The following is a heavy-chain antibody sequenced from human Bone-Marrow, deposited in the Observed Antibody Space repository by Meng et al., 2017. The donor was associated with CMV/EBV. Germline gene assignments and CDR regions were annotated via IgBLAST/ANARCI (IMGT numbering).Heavy chain of an antibody. D-gene: IGHD2-2*01. Sequence: GSLRLSCTVSGCPISSYYWSWIRQPPGKGLEWIGYIYYSGSTNYNPSLKSRVTISVDTSKNQFSLKLSSVTAADTAVYYRARGHLGYCSSTSCHDFDYWGQGTLVTVSS. CDR1: GCPISSYY. CDR3: ARGHLGYCSSTSCHDFDY. J-gene: IGHJ4*02. V-gene: IGHV4-59*01. CDR2: IYYSGST.